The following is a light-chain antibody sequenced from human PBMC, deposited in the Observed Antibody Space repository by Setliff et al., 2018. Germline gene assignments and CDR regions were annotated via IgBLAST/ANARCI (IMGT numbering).Light chain of an antibody. J-gene: IGLJ1*01. CDR3: SSYTSSYTHV. CDR1: SSDVGGYNF. V-gene: IGLV2-14*01. Sequence: QSVLTQPASVSGSPGQSITISCTGTSSDVGGYNFVSWYQQHPGKAPKLMISEVSNRPSGVSSRFSGSTSGNTASLTISGLQAEDEADYYCSSYTSSYTHVFGTGTKVTV. CDR2: EVS.